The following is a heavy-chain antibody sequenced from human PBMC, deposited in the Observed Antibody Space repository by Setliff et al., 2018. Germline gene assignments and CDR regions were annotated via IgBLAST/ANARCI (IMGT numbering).Heavy chain of an antibody. CDR2: IIPIFGTA. D-gene: IGHD3-3*01. V-gene: IGHV1-69*08. Sequence: SVKVSCKDSGGTFSIYTISWVRQAPGQGLEWMGRIIPIFGTANYAQKFQCRVTITADKSTSTAYMELSSLRSEDTAVYYCAISTIFGVVSPTPDAFDICCQGTMVTVSS. J-gene: IGHJ3*02. CDR1: GGTFSIYT. CDR3: AISTIFGVVSPTPDAFDI.